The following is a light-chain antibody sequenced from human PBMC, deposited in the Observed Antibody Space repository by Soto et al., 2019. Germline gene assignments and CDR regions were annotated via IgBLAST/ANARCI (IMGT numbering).Light chain of an antibody. CDR2: DDR. CDR1: NIGSKS. CDR3: QVWDSSSDHYV. J-gene: IGLJ1*01. V-gene: IGLV3-21*02. Sequence: SSELTQPPSVSVAPGQTARITCGGNNIGSKSVHWYQQKTGQAPVMVVYDDRDRPSGIPERFSGSNSGNTATLTISRVEAGDEADYYCQVWDSSSDHYVFGTGTKVTVL.